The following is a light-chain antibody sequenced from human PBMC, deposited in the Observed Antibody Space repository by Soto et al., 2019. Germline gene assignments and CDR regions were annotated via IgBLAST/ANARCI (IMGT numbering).Light chain of an antibody. V-gene: IGKV1-5*01. CDR3: EPPKYPRWT. Sequence: IYLTRTPSSQSASGGNKVTITCRASQSISNWLAWYQQKPGKAPKLLIYDASRLESGVPSRCSGRGSGTEFTLTISSMLPADVATYYREPPKYPRWTVGQGTTV. J-gene: IGKJ1*01. CDR2: DAS. CDR1: QSISNW.